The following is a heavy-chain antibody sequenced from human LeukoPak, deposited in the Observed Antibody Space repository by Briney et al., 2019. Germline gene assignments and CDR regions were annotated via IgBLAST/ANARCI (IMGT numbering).Heavy chain of an antibody. CDR2: INPDSGGT. Sequence: ASVKVSCKASGYTFTGYYMHWVRQAPGQGLEWMGWINPDSGGTNYAQKFQGRVTMTRDTSISTAYMELSRLRSDDTAVYYCATRYCSSTSCYLMSSPFDYWGQGTLVTVSS. CDR3: ATRYCSSTSCYLMSSPFDY. V-gene: IGHV1-2*02. D-gene: IGHD2-2*01. CDR1: GYTFTGYY. J-gene: IGHJ4*02.